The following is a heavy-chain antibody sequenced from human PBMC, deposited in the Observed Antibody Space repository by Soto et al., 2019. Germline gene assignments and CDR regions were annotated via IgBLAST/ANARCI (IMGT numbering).Heavy chain of an antibody. D-gene: IGHD2-2*01. Sequence: SETLSLTCTVSGGSISSSSYYWGWIRQPPGKGLEWIGSIYYSGSTYYNPSLKSRVTISVDTSKNQFSLKLSSVTAADTAVYYCARLSFGVVVVPAELLWGYYYFDYWGQGTLVTVSS. CDR3: ARLSFGVVVVPAELLWGYYYFDY. V-gene: IGHV4-39*01. CDR1: GGSISSSSYY. J-gene: IGHJ4*02. CDR2: IYYSGST.